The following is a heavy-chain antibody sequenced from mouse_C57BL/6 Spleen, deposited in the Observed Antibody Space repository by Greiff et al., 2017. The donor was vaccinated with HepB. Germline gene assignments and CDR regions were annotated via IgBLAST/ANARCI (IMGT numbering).Heavy chain of an antibody. CDR2: IDPEDGDT. D-gene: IGHD1-1*01. Sequence: EVQLQESGAELVRPGASVKLSCTASGFNIKDYYMHWVKQRPGQGLEWIGRIDPEDGDTEYAPKFQGNATMTADTSSNTAYLQLSSLTSEDTAVYYCTSYGSRFAYWGQGTLVTVSA. CDR1: GFNIKDYY. V-gene: IGHV14-1*01. CDR3: TSYGSRFAY. J-gene: IGHJ3*01.